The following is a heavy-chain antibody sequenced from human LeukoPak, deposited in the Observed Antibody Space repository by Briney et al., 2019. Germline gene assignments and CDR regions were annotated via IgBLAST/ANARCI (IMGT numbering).Heavy chain of an antibody. Sequence: GGSLRLSCAASGFALSSYAMSWVRQAPGKGLEWVSATSSSDAGTYHAESVKGRFTISRDNSKNTLYLQMNSLRAEDTAVYYCAKDLAVAGTRYFDYWGQGTLVTVSS. J-gene: IGHJ4*02. V-gene: IGHV3-23*01. CDR2: TSSSDAGT. D-gene: IGHD6-19*01. CDR1: GFALSSYA. CDR3: AKDLAVAGTRYFDY.